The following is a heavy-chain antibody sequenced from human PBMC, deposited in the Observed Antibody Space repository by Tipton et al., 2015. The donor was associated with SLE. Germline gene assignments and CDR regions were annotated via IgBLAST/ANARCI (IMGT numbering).Heavy chain of an antibody. D-gene: IGHD3-3*01. CDR2: IKQDGNEK. J-gene: IGHJ4*02. CDR3: APSYYDFWRGWNY. CDR1: GFTFSDYW. V-gene: IGHV3-7*01. Sequence: SLRLSCAASGFTFSDYWMSWVRQAPGMGLEWVANIKQDGNEKYYVDSVKGRFTISTDNAKNSRYLQMSSLRADDTAVYYCAPSYYDFWRGWNYWGQGPLVTVSS.